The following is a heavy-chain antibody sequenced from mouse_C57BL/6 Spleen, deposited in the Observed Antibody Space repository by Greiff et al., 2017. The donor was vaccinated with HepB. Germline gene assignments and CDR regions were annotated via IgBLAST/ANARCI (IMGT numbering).Heavy chain of an antibody. V-gene: IGHV1-26*01. CDR2: INPNNGGT. CDR3: ARSYDVY. J-gene: IGHJ4*01. CDR1: GYTFTDYY. D-gene: IGHD2-3*01. Sequence: VQLQQSGPELVKPGASVKISCKASGYTFTDYYMNWVKQSHGKSLEWIGDINPNNGGTSYNQKFKGKATLTVDKSSSTAYMELRSLTSEDSAVYYCARSYDVYWGQGTSVTVSS.